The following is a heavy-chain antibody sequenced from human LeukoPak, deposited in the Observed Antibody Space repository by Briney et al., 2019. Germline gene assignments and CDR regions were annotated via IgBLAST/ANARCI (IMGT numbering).Heavy chain of an antibody. D-gene: IGHD6-13*01. Sequence: SVKVSCKASGYSSTNYGISWVRQAPGQGLYRGNTNYAQKFQGRVTMTTDTSTSTVYMEVRGLRSDDTAMYYCARDVGITVADSFDPWGQGTLVTVSS. CDR1: GYSSTNYG. CDR3: ARDVGITVADSFDP. J-gene: IGHJ5*02. V-gene: IGHV1-18*01. CDR2: RGNT.